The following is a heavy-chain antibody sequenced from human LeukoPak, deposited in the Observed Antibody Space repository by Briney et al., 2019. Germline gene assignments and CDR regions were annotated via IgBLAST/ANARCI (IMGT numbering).Heavy chain of an antibody. CDR2: ISGGGGGT. CDR1: GFAFSSYA. Sequence: GGSLRLSCAASGFAFSSYAMSWVRQAPGTGLEWVPSISGGGGGTYYADSVKGRFTISRDNAKNTLYLQMNSLRAEDTAVYYCAKEDSSSSRYYFEYWGQGALVTVSS. CDR3: AKEDSSSSRYYFEY. D-gene: IGHD6-6*01. V-gene: IGHV3-23*01. J-gene: IGHJ4*02.